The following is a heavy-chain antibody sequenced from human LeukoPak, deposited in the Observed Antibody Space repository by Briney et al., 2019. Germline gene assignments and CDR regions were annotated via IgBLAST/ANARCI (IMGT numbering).Heavy chain of an antibody. D-gene: IGHD6-6*01. CDR2: IRYDGSNK. CDR1: GFTFSSYG. J-gene: IGHJ4*02. CDR3: ARVRGAARPYYFDY. Sequence: PGGSLRLSCAASGFTFSSYGMHWVRQAPGKGLEWVAFIRYDGSNKYYADSVKGRFTISRDNSKNTLYLQMNSLRAEDTAVYYCARVRGAARPYYFDYWGQGTLVTVSS. V-gene: IGHV3-30*02.